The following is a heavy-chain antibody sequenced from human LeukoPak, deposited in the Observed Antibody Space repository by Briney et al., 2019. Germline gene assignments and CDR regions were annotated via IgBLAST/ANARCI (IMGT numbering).Heavy chain of an antibody. CDR3: ATYYDTTAYTFDR. Sequence: GGSLRLSCAASGVTFSSNWMHWVRQAPGKGLVWVSRISTDGSSTSYADSVKGRFTVSRDNAKNTLYLQMNSLTAEDTAVYYCATYYDTTAYTFDRRGQGTLVTVSS. D-gene: IGHD3-22*01. V-gene: IGHV3-74*01. J-gene: IGHJ4*02. CDR2: ISTDGSST. CDR1: GVTFSSNW.